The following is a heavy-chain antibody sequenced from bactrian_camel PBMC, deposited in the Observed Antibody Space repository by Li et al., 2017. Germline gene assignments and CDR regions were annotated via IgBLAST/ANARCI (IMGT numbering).Heavy chain of an antibody. V-gene: IGHV3S40*01. CDR1: GSTVISIS. D-gene: IGHD3*01. J-gene: IGHJ4*01. Sequence: VQLVESGGGSVQAGGSLRVSCAASGSTVISISMAWFRQAPGKEREGVASIYSGGAGYGTHYADSVKGRFTVSRDNAKNTVSLQMNALKPEDTAVYYCAARYGRIGGWLRFRDSDYNIWGQGTQVTVS. CDR2: IYSGGAGYGT. CDR3: AARYGRIGGWLRFRDSDYNI.